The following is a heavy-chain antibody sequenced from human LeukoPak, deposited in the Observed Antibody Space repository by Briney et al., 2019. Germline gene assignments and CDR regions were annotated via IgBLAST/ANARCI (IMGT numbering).Heavy chain of an antibody. CDR2: INPSGGST. CDR1: GYTFTSYY. J-gene: IGHJ4*02. Sequence: ASVTVSCKASGYTFTSYYMHWVRQAPGQGLERMGIINPSGGSTSYAQKFQGRVTMTRDMSTSTVYMELSSLRSEDTAVYYCARGKIRYYFDYWGQGTLVTVSS. V-gene: IGHV1-46*01. CDR3: ARGKIRYYFDY.